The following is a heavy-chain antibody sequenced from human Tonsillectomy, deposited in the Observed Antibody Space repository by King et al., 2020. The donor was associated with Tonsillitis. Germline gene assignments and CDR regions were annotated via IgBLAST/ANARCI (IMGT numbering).Heavy chain of an antibody. J-gene: IGHJ2*01. CDR2: IYYSGTT. D-gene: IGHD3-10*02. CDR3: ARGGNHYVRGGLLYWYFDL. CDR1: GGSISSGDYY. V-gene: IGHV4-30-4*01. Sequence: VQLQESGPGLVKPSQTLSLTCTVSGGSISSGDYYWTWIRQPPGKGLEWIGYIYYSGTTYYNPSLKSRVTISVDTSTNQFSLKLSSVTAADTAVYYCARGGNHYVRGGLLYWYFDLWGRGTLVTVSS.